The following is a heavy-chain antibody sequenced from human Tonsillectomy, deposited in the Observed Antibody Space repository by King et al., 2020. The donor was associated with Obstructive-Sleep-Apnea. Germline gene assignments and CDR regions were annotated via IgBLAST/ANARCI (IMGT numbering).Heavy chain of an antibody. CDR3: ARAPYNHPDY. J-gene: IGHJ4*02. Sequence: QLQESGPRLVKPSETLSLTCVVSGGSINGYYWNWIRQPPGKGLEWIGYIYWSGSTNYNPSLRSRVTMSVDSSKSQFSLTLRSVTTADTAMYYCARAPYNHPDYWGQGTLVTVSS. D-gene: IGHD1-14*01. CDR2: IYWSGST. CDR1: GGSINGYY. V-gene: IGHV4-59*01.